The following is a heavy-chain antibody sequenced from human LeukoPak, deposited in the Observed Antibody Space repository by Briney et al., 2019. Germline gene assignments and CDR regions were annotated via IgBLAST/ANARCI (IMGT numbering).Heavy chain of an antibody. V-gene: IGHV1-24*01. CDR1: GYTLTELS. J-gene: IGHJ4*02. Sequence: ASVKVSCKVSGYTLTELSMYWVRQAPGKGLEWMGGFDPEDGETIYAQKFQGRVTMTEDTSTDTAYMELSSLRSEDTAVYYCATDREQLGYFDYWGQGTLVTVSS. D-gene: IGHD6-6*01. CDR3: ATDREQLGYFDY. CDR2: FDPEDGET.